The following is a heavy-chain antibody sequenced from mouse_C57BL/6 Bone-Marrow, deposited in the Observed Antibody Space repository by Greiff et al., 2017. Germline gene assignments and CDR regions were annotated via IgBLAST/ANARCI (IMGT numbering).Heavy chain of an antibody. CDR2: ISGGGGNT. CDR3: AREGLRYYYAMDY. D-gene: IGHD1-1*01. V-gene: IGHV5-9*01. J-gene: IGHJ4*01. Sequence: DVKLVESGGGLVKPGGSLKLSCAASGFTFSSYTMSWVRQTPEKRLEWVATISGGGGNTYYPDSVKGRFTISRDNAKNTLYLQMSSLRSEDTALYYCAREGLRYYYAMDYWGQGTSVTVSS. CDR1: GFTFSSYT.